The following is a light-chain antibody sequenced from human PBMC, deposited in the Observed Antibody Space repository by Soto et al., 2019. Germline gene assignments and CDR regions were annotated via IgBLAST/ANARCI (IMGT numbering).Light chain of an antibody. CDR1: GSNTGKNY. CDR2: EDS. Sequence: QYALTQPPSVSVAPGQKVTISCSGSGSNTGKNYVSWYQQLPGTAPKLLIYEDSRRPSGIPDRFSGSKSGTSATLGITGLQTGDEADYYCGSWDSSLSAVVFGTGTKVTVL. V-gene: IGLV1-51*02. CDR3: GSWDSSLSAVV. J-gene: IGLJ1*01.